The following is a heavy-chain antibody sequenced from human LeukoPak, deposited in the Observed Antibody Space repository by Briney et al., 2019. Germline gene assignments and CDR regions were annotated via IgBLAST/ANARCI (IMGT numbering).Heavy chain of an antibody. V-gene: IGHV1-2*06. D-gene: IGHD5-18*01. CDR3: ASLFGYSYGFGLGEDY. J-gene: IGHJ4*02. CDR1: GYTFTGYY. Sequence: GASVKVSCKASGYTFTGYYMHWVRQAPGQGLEWMGRINPNSGGTNYAQKFQGRVTMTRDTSISTVYMELSRLRSDDTAVYYCASLFGYSYGFGLGEDYWGQGTLVTVSS. CDR2: INPNSGGT.